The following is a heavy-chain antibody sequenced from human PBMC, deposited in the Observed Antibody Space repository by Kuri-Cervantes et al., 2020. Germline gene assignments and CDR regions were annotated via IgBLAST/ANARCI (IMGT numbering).Heavy chain of an antibody. J-gene: IGHJ4*02. Sequence: GGSLRLSCAASGFTFDDYAMHWVRQAPGKGLEWVSGISWNSGSIGYADSVKGRFTISRDNAKNSLYLQMNSLRAEDTALYYCAKDIGAVNDYWGQGTLVTVSS. CDR2: ISWNSGSI. V-gene: IGHV3-9*01. D-gene: IGHD2/OR15-2a*01. CDR3: AKDIGAVNDY. CDR1: GFTFDDYA.